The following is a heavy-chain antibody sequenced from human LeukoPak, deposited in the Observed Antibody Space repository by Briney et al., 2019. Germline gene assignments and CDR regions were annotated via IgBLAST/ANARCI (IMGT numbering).Heavy chain of an antibody. CDR1: GGSFSGYY. Sequence: SETLSLTCAVYGGSFSGYYWSWIRQPPGKGLEWIGEINHSGSTNYNPSLKSRVIISVDTSKNQSSLKLSSVTAADTAVYYCARRAVKGYCSSTSCYGGVDPWGQGTLVTVSS. V-gene: IGHV4-34*01. D-gene: IGHD2-2*01. CDR3: ARRAVKGYCSSTSCYGGVDP. J-gene: IGHJ5*02. CDR2: INHSGST.